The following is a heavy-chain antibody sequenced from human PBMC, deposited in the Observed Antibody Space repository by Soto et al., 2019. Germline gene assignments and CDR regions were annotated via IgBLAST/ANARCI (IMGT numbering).Heavy chain of an antibody. Sequence: PXETLALTCAVYGGSFSDYYWSWIRQPPGKGLDWIGEINHSGSTNYNPSLKSRVTISVDTSKNQFSLKLSSVTAADTAVYYCARGSRIAARPGWFDPWGQGTLVTVSS. CDR3: ARGSRIAARPGWFDP. J-gene: IGHJ5*02. CDR1: GGSFSDYY. CDR2: INHSGST. V-gene: IGHV4-34*01. D-gene: IGHD6-6*01.